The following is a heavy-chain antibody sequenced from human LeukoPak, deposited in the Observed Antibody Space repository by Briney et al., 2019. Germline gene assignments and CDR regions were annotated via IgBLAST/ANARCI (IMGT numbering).Heavy chain of an antibody. CDR3: ARGAAEGLDR. Sequence: ASVKVSCKASGYTFTSNAMHWVRQAPGQRPEWMGWINTGNGNTKYSQKFQGKVTISRDTSANTAYMEVSSLRSEDTAVYYCARGAAEGLDRWGQGTLVTVSS. D-gene: IGHD6-13*01. J-gene: IGHJ5*02. V-gene: IGHV1-3*04. CDR1: GYTFTSNA. CDR2: INTGNGNT.